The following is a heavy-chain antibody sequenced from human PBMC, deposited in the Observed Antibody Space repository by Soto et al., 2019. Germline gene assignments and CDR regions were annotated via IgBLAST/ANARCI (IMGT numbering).Heavy chain of an antibody. CDR1: GFTFSSYG. Sequence: QVQLVESGGGVVQPGRSLRLSCAASGFTFSSYGMHWVRQAPGKGLEWVAVISYDGSNKYYADSVKGRFTISRDNSKNTLYLQMNSLGAEDTAVYYCAKDTSWYHYCYYGMDVWGQGTTVTVSS. D-gene: IGHD6-13*01. CDR3: AKDTSWYHYCYYGMDV. J-gene: IGHJ6*02. CDR2: ISYDGSNK. V-gene: IGHV3-30*18.